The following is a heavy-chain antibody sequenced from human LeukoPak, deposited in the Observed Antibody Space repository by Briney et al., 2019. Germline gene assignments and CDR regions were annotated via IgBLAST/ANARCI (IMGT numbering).Heavy chain of an antibody. J-gene: IGHJ4*02. CDR2: IKNDGSDE. V-gene: IGHV3-30*03. D-gene: IGHD2-15*01. CDR3: ARYCSGCYRGLDY. CDR1: GFTFSIYG. Sequence: GGSLRPSCAASGFTFSIYGMHWVRQAPGKGLEWVALIKNDGSDEHYADSVKGRFTISRDNSKHTLYLQMNSLRAEDTAVYYCARYCSGCYRGLDYWGQGTLATVSS.